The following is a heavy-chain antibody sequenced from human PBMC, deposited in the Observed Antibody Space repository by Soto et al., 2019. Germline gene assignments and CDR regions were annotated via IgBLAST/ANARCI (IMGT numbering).Heavy chain of an antibody. Sequence: EVQLLESGGGLVQPGGSLRLSCAASRFTFSNYAMTWVRQAPGKGLEWVSVISGSGGTTYYADSVKGRFTISRDNSKNTLYLQVNSLRAEDTAVYYCARPRDYGSGSYSDAFDIWGQGTMVTVSS. CDR2: ISGSGGTT. CDR1: RFTFSNYA. J-gene: IGHJ3*02. CDR3: ARPRDYGSGSYSDAFDI. D-gene: IGHD3-10*01. V-gene: IGHV3-23*01.